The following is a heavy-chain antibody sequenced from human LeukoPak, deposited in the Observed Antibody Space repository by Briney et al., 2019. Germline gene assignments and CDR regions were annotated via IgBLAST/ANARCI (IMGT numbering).Heavy chain of an antibody. CDR2: IYYTGST. CDR3: ARDLMLYDSNAYYFDY. D-gene: IGHD3-22*01. CDR1: NGSISSNPYY. V-gene: IGHV4-39*07. J-gene: IGHJ4*02. Sequence: SETLSLTCIVSNGSISSNPYYWGWIRQPPGQGLEWIGTIYYTGSTYNNPSLKSRVTISGDTSKNQFSLKLSSVTAADTAVYYCARDLMLYDSNAYYFDYWGQGTLVTVSS.